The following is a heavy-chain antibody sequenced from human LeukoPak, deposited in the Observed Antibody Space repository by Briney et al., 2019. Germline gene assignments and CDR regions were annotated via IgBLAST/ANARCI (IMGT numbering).Heavy chain of an antibody. CDR1: GFTFSAYT. CDR3: AKGSTAFGSSWYGKAYYYMDV. J-gene: IGHJ6*03. CDR2: ISGNGAGT. Sequence: GGSLRFSCAASGFTFSAYTMSWVRLAPGKGLEWVSGISGNGAGTYYADSVKGRFTISRDNSKNTLDLQMNSLRAGDTAVYYCAKGSTAFGSSWYGKAYYYMDVWGKGTTVTVSS. V-gene: IGHV3-23*01. D-gene: IGHD2-15*01.